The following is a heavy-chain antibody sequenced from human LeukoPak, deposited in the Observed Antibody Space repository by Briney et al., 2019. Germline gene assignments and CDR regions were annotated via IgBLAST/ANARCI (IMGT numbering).Heavy chain of an antibody. D-gene: IGHD6-13*01. CDR1: GDSISRSSYY. J-gene: IGHJ4*02. CDR2: IYYSGST. V-gene: IGHV4-39*01. CDR3: ARLGIAAAGTNY. Sequence: PSETLSLTCKVSGDSISRSSYYWGWIRQPPGKGLEWIGSIYYSGSTYYNPSLKSRVTISVDTSKNQFSLKLSSVTAADTAVYYCARLGIAAAGTNYWGQGTLVTVSS.